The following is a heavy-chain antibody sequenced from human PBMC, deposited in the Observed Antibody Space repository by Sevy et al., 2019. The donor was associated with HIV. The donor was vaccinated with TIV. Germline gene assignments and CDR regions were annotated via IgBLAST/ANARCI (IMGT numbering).Heavy chain of an antibody. Sequence: ASVKVSCKASGYTLNNYGISWVRQAPAQGLEWIGWITAYKDNTNYAQNFQGRVTMTTDTSTSTAYMELRSLRSDYTAVYYCAGVDPYYESGDVWGQGTTVTVSS. V-gene: IGHV1-18*01. J-gene: IGHJ6*02. CDR1: GYTLNNYG. CDR2: ITAYKDNT. D-gene: IGHD3-3*01. CDR3: AGVDPYYESGDV.